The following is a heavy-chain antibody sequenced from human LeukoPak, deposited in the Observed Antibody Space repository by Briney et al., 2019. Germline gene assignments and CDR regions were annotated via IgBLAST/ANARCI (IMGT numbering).Heavy chain of an antibody. V-gene: IGHV2-5*02. J-gene: IGHJ4*02. Sequence: KESGPTLVKPTQTLTLTCTCSGFSVNTDGVGVGWIRQPPGKALEWLALIFWDGDKRYNPSLRSRLTITKDTSENQVVLTLTNIDPVDTATYYCAHSLRRGRCSGGSCYYFDYWGQGALVTVSS. CDR1: GFSVNTDGVG. D-gene: IGHD2-15*01. CDR2: IFWDGDK. CDR3: AHSLRRGRCSGGSCYYFDY.